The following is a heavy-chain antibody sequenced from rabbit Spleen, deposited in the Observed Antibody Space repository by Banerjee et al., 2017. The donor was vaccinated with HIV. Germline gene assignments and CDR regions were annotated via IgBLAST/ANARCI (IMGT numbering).Heavy chain of an antibody. V-gene: IGHV1S45*01. J-gene: IGHJ4*01. Sequence: QEQLEESGGGLVKPEGSLTLTCKASGFSFSDRDVMCWVRQAPGKGLEWIACIDTNDGDTDYANWPKGRFTISKTSSTTVTLQMTSLTAADTATYFCARDLTSVIGWNFNLWGQGTLVTVS. CDR1: GFSFSDRDV. D-gene: IGHD1-1*01. CDR2: IDTNDGDT. CDR3: ARDLTSVIGWNFNL.